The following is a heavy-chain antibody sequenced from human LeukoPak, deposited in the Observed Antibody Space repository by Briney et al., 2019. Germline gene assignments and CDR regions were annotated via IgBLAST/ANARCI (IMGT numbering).Heavy chain of an antibody. D-gene: IGHD6-6*01. CDR2: IYHSGST. CDR1: GYSISSGYY. V-gene: IGHV4-38-2*02. CDR3: ARWGIAARGGAGYYFDY. J-gene: IGHJ4*02. Sequence: PSETLSLTCTVSGYSISSGYYWGWIRQPPGKGLEWIGSIYHSGSTYYNPSLKSRVTISVDTSKNQFSLKLSSVTAAHTAVYYCARWGIAARGGAGYYFDYWGQGNLVTVSS.